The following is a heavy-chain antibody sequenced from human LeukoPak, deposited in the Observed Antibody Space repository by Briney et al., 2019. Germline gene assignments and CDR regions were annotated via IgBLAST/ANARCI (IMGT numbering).Heavy chain of an antibody. Sequence: GGSLRLSCAASGFTFSSYAMSWVRQAPGKGLDWVSGISDRDASTYYADSVKGRFTISRDNSKNTLYLQMNSLRAEDTAVYYCAIDPYGGYYFDYWGQGTLVIVSS. CDR1: GFTFSSYA. V-gene: IGHV3-23*01. CDR3: AIDPYGGYYFDY. CDR2: ISDRDAST. J-gene: IGHJ4*02. D-gene: IGHD4-23*01.